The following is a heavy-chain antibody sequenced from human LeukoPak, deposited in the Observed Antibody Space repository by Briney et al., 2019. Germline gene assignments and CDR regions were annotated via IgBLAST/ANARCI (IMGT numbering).Heavy chain of an antibody. CDR2: IYYSGST. V-gene: IGHV4-59*08. Sequence: SETLSLTCIVSGGSISSYYWSWIRQPPGKGLEWIGYIYYSGSTNYNPSLKSRATISVDTSKNQFSLKLSSVTAADTAVYYCATSASGWTFYFDYWGQGTLVTVSS. CDR1: GGSISSYY. CDR3: ATSASGWTFYFDY. J-gene: IGHJ4*02. D-gene: IGHD6-19*01.